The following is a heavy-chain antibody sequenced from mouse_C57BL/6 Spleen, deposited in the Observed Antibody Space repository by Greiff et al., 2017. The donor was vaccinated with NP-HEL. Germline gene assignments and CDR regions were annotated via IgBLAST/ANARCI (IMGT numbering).Heavy chain of an antibody. CDR3: ARHEDGYDGYYPAWFAY. D-gene: IGHD2-3*01. J-gene: IGHJ3*01. CDR2: FYPGSGSI. V-gene: IGHV1-62-2*01. CDR1: GYTFTEYT. Sequence: VQVVESGAELVKPGASVKLSCKASGYTFTEYTIHWVKQRSGQGLEWIGWFYPGSGSIKYNEKFKDKATLTADKSSSTVYMELSRLTSEDSAVYCCARHEDGYDGYYPAWFAYWGQGTLVTVSA.